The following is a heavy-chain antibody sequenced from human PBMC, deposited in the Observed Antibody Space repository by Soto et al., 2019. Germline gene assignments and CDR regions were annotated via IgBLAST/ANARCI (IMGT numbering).Heavy chain of an antibody. Sequence: EVQLLESGGGLVQPGGSLRLSCVASGFTFISNAMSWVRQAPGKGLEWVSHITSGSGGGTYYADSVKVRFTIARDNAKNTLYMQMNSRRVEDTAVYYCWKGTWGAFDIWGHGKLVTVSS. J-gene: IGHJ3*02. V-gene: IGHV3-23*01. CDR2: ITSGSGGGT. D-gene: IGHD7-27*01. CDR3: WKGTWGAFDI. CDR1: GFTFISNA.